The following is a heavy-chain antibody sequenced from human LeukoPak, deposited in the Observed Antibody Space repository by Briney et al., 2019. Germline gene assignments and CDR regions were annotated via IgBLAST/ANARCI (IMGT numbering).Heavy chain of an antibody. D-gene: IGHD3-10*01. CDR3: ARVRFGELSPPDC. CDR1: GFAFTNYA. CDR2: SSGSGDST. Sequence: GGSLRLSCAASGFAFTNYAMHWVRQAPGKGLEWVSGSSGSGDSTYYADSVKGRFTISRDKSKNTLYLQMNSLRADDTAVYYCARVRFGELSPPDCWGQGTLVTVSS. J-gene: IGHJ4*02. V-gene: IGHV3-23*01.